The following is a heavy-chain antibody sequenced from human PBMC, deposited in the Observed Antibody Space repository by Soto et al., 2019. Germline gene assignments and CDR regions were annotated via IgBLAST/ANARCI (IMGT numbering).Heavy chain of an antibody. D-gene: IGHD6-19*01. V-gene: IGHV1-8*01. CDR2: LNPYSGNT. CDR1: GYTFTSYD. CDR3: ARERAVAGFDY. Sequence: QVQLVQSGAEVKKPGASVKVSCKASGYTFTSYDINWVRQATGQGLEWMVWLNPYSGNTAYAQKFQGRVTMTKNTSISTAYMELSSLRSDDTAVYYCARERAVAGFDYWGQGTLVTVSS. J-gene: IGHJ4*02.